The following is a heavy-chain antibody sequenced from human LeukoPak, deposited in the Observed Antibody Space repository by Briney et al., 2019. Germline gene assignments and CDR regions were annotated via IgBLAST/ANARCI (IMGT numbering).Heavy chain of an antibody. CDR1: GFTFSSYW. CDR2: IKQDGSEK. V-gene: IGHV3-7*01. D-gene: IGHD2-2*01. CDR3: ARDIVPPGICFDF. J-gene: IGHJ4*02. Sequence: GGSLRLSCAASGFTFSSYWMSWVRQAPGKGLEWVANIKQDGSEKYYVDSVKGRFTISRDNAKNSLYLQMNSLRAEDTAVYYCARDIVPPGICFDFWGQGTLVTVSS.